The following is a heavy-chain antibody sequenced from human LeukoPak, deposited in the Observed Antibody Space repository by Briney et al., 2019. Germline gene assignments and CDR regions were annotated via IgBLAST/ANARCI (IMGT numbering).Heavy chain of an antibody. D-gene: IGHD6-13*01. CDR3: ARGPQYSSSWYYWYFDL. Sequence: GGSLRLSCAASGFTFSSYAMSWVRQAPGKGLEWVANIKQDGSEKYYVDSVKGRFTISRDNAKNSLYLQMNSLRAEDTAVYYCARGPQYSSSWYYWYFDLWGRGTLVTVSS. V-gene: IGHV3-7*03. CDR1: GFTFSSYA. J-gene: IGHJ2*01. CDR2: IKQDGSEK.